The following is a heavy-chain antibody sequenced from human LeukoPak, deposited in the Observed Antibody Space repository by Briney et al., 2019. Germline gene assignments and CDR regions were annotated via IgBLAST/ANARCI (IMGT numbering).Heavy chain of an antibody. CDR1: GFTFSSYW. CDR2: IKQDGSEK. V-gene: IGHV3-7*03. D-gene: IGHD3-10*01. CDR3: ARDTLLWFGESHSWFDP. Sequence: GGSLRLSCAASGFTFSSYWMSWVRQAPGKGLEWVANIKQDGSEKYYVDSVKGRFTISRDNAKNSLYLQMNSLRAEDTAVYYCARDTLLWFGESHSWFDPWGQGTLVTVSS. J-gene: IGHJ5*02.